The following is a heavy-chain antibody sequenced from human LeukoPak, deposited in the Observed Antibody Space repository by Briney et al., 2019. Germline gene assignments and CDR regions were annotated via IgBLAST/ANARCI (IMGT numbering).Heavy chain of an antibody. CDR2: TIPMFGSA. J-gene: IGHJ6*03. Sequence: SVKVSCKASRDTFDSYSISWLRQAPGQGLEWMGGTIPMFGSANYAQKFQGRVTITTDQTTTTAYMELSSLSSEDTAVYYSARVGRSRGSLPNSYYYMDVWGKGTTVTVSS. CDR1: RDTFDSYS. CDR3: ARVGRSRGSLPNSYYYMDV. V-gene: IGHV1-69*05. D-gene: IGHD2-15*01.